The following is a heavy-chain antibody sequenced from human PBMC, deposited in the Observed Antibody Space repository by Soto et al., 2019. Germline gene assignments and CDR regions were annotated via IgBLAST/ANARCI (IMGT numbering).Heavy chain of an antibody. D-gene: IGHD2-2*01. CDR1: GGSISSYY. CDR2: IYTSGST. CDR3: ARDRSEYQRLGYYYYYGMDV. Sequence: SETLSLSCTVSGGSISSYYWRCIRQTAGRGLEWSESIYTSGSTNYNPSLKSRVTMSVDTSKNQFSLKLSSVTAADTAVYYCARDRSEYQRLGYYYYYGMDVWGQGTTVT. V-gene: IGHV4-4*07. J-gene: IGHJ6*02.